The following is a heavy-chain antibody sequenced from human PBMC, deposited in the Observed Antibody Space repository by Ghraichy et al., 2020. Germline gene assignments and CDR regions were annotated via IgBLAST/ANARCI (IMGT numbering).Heavy chain of an antibody. CDR1: GFTFRNYG. Sequence: GGSLRLSCAASGFTFRNYGMHWVRQAPGKGLEWVALISYDGSNKYYVDSVKGRFTISRDNSKNTLYLQMSSLRAEDTAVYYCATWRGSGLYYFDYWGQGTLVTVSS. J-gene: IGHJ4*02. D-gene: IGHD6-19*01. CDR3: ATWRGSGLYYFDY. CDR2: ISYDGSNK. V-gene: IGHV3-30*03.